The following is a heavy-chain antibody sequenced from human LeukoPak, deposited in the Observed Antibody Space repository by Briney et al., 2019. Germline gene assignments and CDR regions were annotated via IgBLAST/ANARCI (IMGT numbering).Heavy chain of an antibody. CDR3: ARETRVRWTDY. CDR1: GFTFSSYW. D-gene: IGHD5-24*01. J-gene: IGHJ4*02. Sequence: PGGSLRLSCAASGFTFSSYWMHWVRQAPGKGLVWVSRINSDGSSIDYADSVKGRFTISRDNAKSTLYLQMNSLRAEDTAVYYCARETRVRWTDYWGQGILVTVSS. V-gene: IGHV3-74*01. CDR2: INSDGSSI.